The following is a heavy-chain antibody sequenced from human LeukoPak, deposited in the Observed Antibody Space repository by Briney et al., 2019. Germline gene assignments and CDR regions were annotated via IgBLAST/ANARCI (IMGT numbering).Heavy chain of an antibody. CDR1: GGSITGNY. CDR3: ARHIYGAYYYIDV. D-gene: IGHD3-10*01. V-gene: IGHV4-59*08. Sequence: SETLSLTCTVSGGSITGNYWSWIRQPPGKGLEWIAYVFYNDNSNYNPSLKSRVTISIDMSKNQFSLNLSSVTAADTAVYYCARHIYGAYYYIDVWGKGTTVTVSS. CDR2: VFYNDNS. J-gene: IGHJ6*03.